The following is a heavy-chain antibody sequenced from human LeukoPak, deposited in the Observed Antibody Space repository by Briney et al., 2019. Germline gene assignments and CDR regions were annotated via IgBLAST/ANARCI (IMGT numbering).Heavy chain of an antibody. Sequence: PGRSLRLSCAASGFTFDDYAMHWVRHAPGKGLEWVSGISWNSGSIGYADSVKGRFTISRDNAKNSLYLQMNSLRAEDTALYYCAKDGGMITFGGVTHWGQGTLVTVSS. CDR3: AKDGGMITFGGVTH. CDR2: ISWNSGSI. J-gene: IGHJ4*02. V-gene: IGHV3-9*01. CDR1: GFTFDDYA. D-gene: IGHD3-16*01.